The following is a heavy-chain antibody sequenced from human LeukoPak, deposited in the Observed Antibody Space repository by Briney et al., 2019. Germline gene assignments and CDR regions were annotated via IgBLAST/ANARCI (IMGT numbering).Heavy chain of an antibody. CDR2: ISSSSSYI. CDR3: ARGYGDHTCDY. D-gene: IGHD4-17*01. Sequence: GGSLRLSCAASGFTFSSYSMNWVRQAPGKGLEWVSSISSSSSYIYYADSVKGRFTISRDNAKNSLYLQMNSLRAEDTTVYYCARGYGDHTCDYWGQGTLVTVSS. V-gene: IGHV3-21*01. J-gene: IGHJ4*02. CDR1: GFTFSSYS.